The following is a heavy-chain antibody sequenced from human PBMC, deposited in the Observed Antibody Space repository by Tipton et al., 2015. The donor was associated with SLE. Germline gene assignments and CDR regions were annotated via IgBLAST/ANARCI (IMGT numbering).Heavy chain of an antibody. CDR1: GDSIRSHY. D-gene: IGHD4-23*01. CDR3: AREMLRGAVGY. J-gene: IGHJ4*02. Sequence: GLVKPSETLSLTCAVSGDSIRSHYWSWIRQPPGKGPEWIGYVFYSGSPNYNPSLKSRVTISADTSKNQLSLSLRSVTAADTAVYYCAREMLRGAVGYWGQGTLVTVSS. V-gene: IGHV4-59*11. CDR2: VFYSGSP.